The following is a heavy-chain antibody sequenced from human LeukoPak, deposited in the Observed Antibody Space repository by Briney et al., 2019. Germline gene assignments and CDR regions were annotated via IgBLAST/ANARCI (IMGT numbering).Heavy chain of an antibody. D-gene: IGHD4/OR15-4a*01. J-gene: IGHJ1*01. Sequence: NPGGSLRLSCAASGFTFSGYSMNWVRQAPGKGLEWVSSISRRSRHVYYAGSVKGRFTISRDNAKNSLYLQMNSLRAEDMAVYFCVRDLMGSGATTAYLHHWGQGTLVTVSS. CDR3: VRDLMGSGATTAYLHH. CDR2: ISRRSRHV. V-gene: IGHV3-21*01. CDR1: GFTFSGYS.